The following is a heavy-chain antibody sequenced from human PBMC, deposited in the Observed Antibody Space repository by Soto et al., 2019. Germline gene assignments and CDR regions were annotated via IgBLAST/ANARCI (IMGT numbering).Heavy chain of an antibody. V-gene: IGHV3-30*18. Sequence: ESGGGVVQPGRSLRLSCAASGFTFSSYGMHWVRQAPGKGLEWVAVISYDGSNKYYADSVKGRFTISRDNSKNTLYLQMNSLRAEDTAVYYCAKGGTFGVRYGMDVWGQGTTVTVSS. CDR1: GFTFSSYG. J-gene: IGHJ6*02. CDR3: AKGGTFGVRYGMDV. D-gene: IGHD3-3*01. CDR2: ISYDGSNK.